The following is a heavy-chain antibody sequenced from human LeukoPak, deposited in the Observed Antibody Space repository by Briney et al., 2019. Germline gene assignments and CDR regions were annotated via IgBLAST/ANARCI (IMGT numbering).Heavy chain of an antibody. D-gene: IGHD6-19*01. V-gene: IGHV4-34*01. J-gene: IGHJ5*02. CDR1: GGSFSGYY. Sequence: PSETLSLTCAVYGGSFSGYYWGWIRQPPGKGLEWIGSIYYSGSTYYNPSLKSRVTISVDTSKNQFSLKLSSVTAADTAVYYCARDPAAGYSSGWYWFDPWGQGTLVTVSS. CDR3: ARDPAAGYSSGWYWFDP. CDR2: IYYSGST.